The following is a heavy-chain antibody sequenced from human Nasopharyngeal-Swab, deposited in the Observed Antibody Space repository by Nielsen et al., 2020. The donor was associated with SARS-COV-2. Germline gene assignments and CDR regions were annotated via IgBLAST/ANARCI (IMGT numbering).Heavy chain of an antibody. V-gene: IGHV5-10-1*01. CDR2: IDPSDSYT. J-gene: IGHJ6*02. CDR3: ARQGRRYYYYYGMDV. Sequence: GESLKISCKGSGYSFTSYWISWVRQMPGKGLEWTGRIDPSDSYTNYSPSFQGHVTISADKSISTAYLQWSSLKASDTAMYYCARQGRRYYYYYGMDVWGQGTTVTVSS. CDR1: GYSFTSYW.